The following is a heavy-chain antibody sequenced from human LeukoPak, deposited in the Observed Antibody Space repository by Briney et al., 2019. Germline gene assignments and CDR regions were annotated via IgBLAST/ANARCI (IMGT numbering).Heavy chain of an antibody. CDR2: INPASGAT. V-gene: IGHV1-2*02. Sequence: ASVKVSCKPSGFSFTGYYLHWVRQAPGQGLEWMGWINPASGATKLAQKFQGRVTLTTDTSITTAYMKLSGLRSDDTAVYFCARGIVLVAVLTTVPPYFDYWGQGTLVTVSS. CDR3: ARGIVLVAVLTTVPPYFDY. D-gene: IGHD5-12*01. J-gene: IGHJ4*02. CDR1: GFSFTGYY.